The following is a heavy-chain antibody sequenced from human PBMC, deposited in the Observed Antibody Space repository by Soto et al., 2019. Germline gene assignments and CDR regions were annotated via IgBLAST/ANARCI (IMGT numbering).Heavy chain of an antibody. V-gene: IGHV4-30-4*01. D-gene: IGHD2-15*01. J-gene: IGHJ4*02. CDR3: ARGNTPLDY. Sequence: QVQLQESGPGLVKPSLTLSLTCTVSGGSISSGDSYWSWIRQPPGKGLEWIGYLDYSGSTYYNPSLKSRATISVDTPKNKFPLKVSAVTAADTAVYYCARGNTPLDYWGQGTLVTVSS. CDR2: LDYSGST. CDR1: GGSISSGDSY.